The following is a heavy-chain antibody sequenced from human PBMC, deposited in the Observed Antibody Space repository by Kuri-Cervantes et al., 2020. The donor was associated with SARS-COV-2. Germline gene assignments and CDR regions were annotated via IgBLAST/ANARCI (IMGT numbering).Heavy chain of an antibody. CDR1: GLTFSSYA. CDR3: ARDQRPFKAGMDV. V-gene: IGHV3-30-3*01. Sequence: GESLKISCSVSGLTFSSYAMHWVRQAPGKGLEWVAVIPYDGSTEYYADSVKGRFTISRDNSKNTLWLQMNRLRPEDTAVYYCARDQRPFKAGMDVWGHGTMVTVSS. J-gene: IGHJ6*02. CDR2: IPYDGSTE.